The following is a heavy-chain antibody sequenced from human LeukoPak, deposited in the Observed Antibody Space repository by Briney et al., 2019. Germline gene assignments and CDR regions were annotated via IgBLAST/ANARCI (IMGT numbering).Heavy chain of an antibody. V-gene: IGHV3-23*01. J-gene: IGHJ3*01. Sequence: GGSLRLSCEASGLTFNNYWMSWVRQAPGKGLEWVSAISGSGGSTYYADSVKGRFTISRDNSKNTLYLQMNSLRAEDTAVYYCAKDTAAGSSSWQSWGQGTMVTVSS. CDR2: ISGSGGST. CDR1: GLTFNNYW. D-gene: IGHD6-13*01. CDR3: AKDTAAGSSSWQS.